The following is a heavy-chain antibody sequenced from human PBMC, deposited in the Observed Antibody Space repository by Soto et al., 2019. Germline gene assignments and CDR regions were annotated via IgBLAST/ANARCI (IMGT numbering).Heavy chain of an antibody. V-gene: IGHV3-48*01. CDR1: GFTFSSYS. J-gene: IGHJ4*02. D-gene: IGHD3-10*01. CDR2: ISSSSSTI. Sequence: GGSLRLSCAASGFTFSSYSMNWVRQAPGKGLEWVSYISSSSSTIYYADSVKGRFTISRDNAKNSLYLQMNSLRAEDTAVYYCASTGYYYGSGSYYNLEPHGLDYWGQGTLVTVSS. CDR3: ASTGYYYGSGSYYNLEPHGLDY.